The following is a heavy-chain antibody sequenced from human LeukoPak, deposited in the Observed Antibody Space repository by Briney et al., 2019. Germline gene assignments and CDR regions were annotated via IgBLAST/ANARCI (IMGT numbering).Heavy chain of an antibody. CDR2: INPNSGGT. V-gene: IGHV1-2*02. J-gene: IGHJ1*01. CDR3: ARVWAYHDSSGYLEYFHE. CDR1: GYTFTGYY. D-gene: IGHD3-22*01. Sequence: ASVKVSCKASGYTFTGYYLHWVRQAPGQGLEWIGWINPNSGGTKFALKFRGRVTLTRDTSINTAYMELSSLRSDETAVYYCARVWAYHDSSGYLEYFHEWGQGTLVTVSS.